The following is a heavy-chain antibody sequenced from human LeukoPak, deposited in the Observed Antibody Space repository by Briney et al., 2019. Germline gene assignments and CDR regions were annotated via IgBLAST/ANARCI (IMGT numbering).Heavy chain of an antibody. V-gene: IGHV3-33*01. D-gene: IGHD3-10*01. CDR1: GFSFSEHG. CDR3: ARDRYFGSDGFDI. J-gene: IGHJ3*02. CDR2: TWYDGSNN. Sequence: PGESLRLSCAASGFSFSEHGMHWVRQAPGKGPEWVTVTWYDGSNNHYADSVKGRFTISRDNSKNTVFLEMNSLRAEDTAVYHCARDRYFGSDGFDIWGPGTMVIVSS.